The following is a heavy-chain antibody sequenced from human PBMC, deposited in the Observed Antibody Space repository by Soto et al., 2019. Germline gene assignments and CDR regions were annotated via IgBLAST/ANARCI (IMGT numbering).Heavy chain of an antibody. CDR3: ASFFGSGWNLQYYYYGMDV. D-gene: IGHD6-19*01. V-gene: IGHV3-21*01. CDR2: ISSSSSYI. CDR1: GFTVSSYS. Sequence: GGSLRLSCAASGFTVSSYSMNWVRQAPGKGLEWVSSISSSSSYIYYADSVKGRFTISRDNAKNSLYLQMNSLRAEDTAVYYCASFFGSGWNLQYYYYGMDVWGQGTTVTVSS. J-gene: IGHJ6*02.